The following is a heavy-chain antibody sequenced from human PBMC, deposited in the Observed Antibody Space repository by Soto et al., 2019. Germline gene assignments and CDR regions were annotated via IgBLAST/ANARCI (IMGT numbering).Heavy chain of an antibody. CDR3: AREAAWQQLVRVDLDY. D-gene: IGHD6-13*01. CDR1: GFTFSSYG. Sequence: QVQLVESGGGVVQPGRSLRLSCAASGFTFSSYGMHWVRQAPGKGLEWVAVIWYDGSNKYYADTVKGRFTISRDNSNNTLYLQMNSLRAEDTAVYYCAREAAWQQLVRVDLDYWGQGTLVTVS. CDR2: IWYDGSNK. J-gene: IGHJ4*02. V-gene: IGHV3-33*01.